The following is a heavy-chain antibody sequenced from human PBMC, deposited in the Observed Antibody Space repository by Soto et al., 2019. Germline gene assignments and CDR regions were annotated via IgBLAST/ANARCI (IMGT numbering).Heavy chain of an antibody. CDR2: ISGRGDST. D-gene: IGHD2-8*01. Sequence: GGSXSLSCASSGLTSSSYAMSWVRQTPGKGLEWLSAISGRGDSTYYADYVKGRFTISRDQSKHNLYLQMNRLRAEDTAVYSCAKERDNGHQRYSFDDWGQGTLVTVSS. J-gene: IGHJ4*02. CDR1: GLTSSSYA. V-gene: IGHV3-23*01. CDR3: AKERDNGHQRYSFDD.